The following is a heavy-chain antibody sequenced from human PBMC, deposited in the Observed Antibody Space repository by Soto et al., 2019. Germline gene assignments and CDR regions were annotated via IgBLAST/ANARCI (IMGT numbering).Heavy chain of an antibody. J-gene: IGHJ4*02. Sequence: EVQLVESGGGLVKPGGSLSLSCAASGFTFSSYSMNWVRQAPGKGLEWVSSISSSSSYIYYADSVKGRFTISRDNAKNSLYLQMNSLRAEDTAVYYCARDRVATMYYFDYWGQGTLVTVSS. CDR1: GFTFSSYS. D-gene: IGHD5-12*01. V-gene: IGHV3-21*01. CDR3: ARDRVATMYYFDY. CDR2: ISSSSSYI.